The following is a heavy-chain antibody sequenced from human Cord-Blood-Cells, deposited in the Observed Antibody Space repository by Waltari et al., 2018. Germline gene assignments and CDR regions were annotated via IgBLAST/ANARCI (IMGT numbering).Heavy chain of an antibody. CDR3: AIRPEAAAGDY. CDR2: IYHSGST. Sequence: QVQLQESGPGLVKPSETLSLTCAVSGYSISSGYYWGSIRQPPGKGLEWIGSIYHSGSTYYNPSLKSRVTISVDTSKNQFSLKLSSVTAADTAVYYCAIRPEAAAGDYWGQGTLVTVSS. D-gene: IGHD6-13*01. CDR1: GYSISSGYY. V-gene: IGHV4-38-2*01. J-gene: IGHJ4*02.